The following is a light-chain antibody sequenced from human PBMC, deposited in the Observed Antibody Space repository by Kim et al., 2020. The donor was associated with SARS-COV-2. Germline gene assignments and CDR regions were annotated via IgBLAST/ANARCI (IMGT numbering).Light chain of an antibody. J-gene: IGLJ1*01. V-gene: IGLV2-14*01. CDR1: TNDVGSYNY. CDR2: DVS. Sequence: QSALTQPASVSGSPGQSITISCTGTTNDVGSYNYVSWYQQRPGKAPKLMIYDVSSRPSGVSSRFYGYKSGNTASLTISGLQAEDEADYYCSSYTTTSTLVFGTGTKVTVL. CDR3: SSYTTTSTLV.